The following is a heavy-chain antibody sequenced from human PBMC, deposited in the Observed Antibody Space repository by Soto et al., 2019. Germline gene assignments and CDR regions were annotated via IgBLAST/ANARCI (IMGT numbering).Heavy chain of an antibody. CDR1: GFSFPRFG. V-gene: IGHV3-30*18. D-gene: IGHD7-27*01. CDR2: ITYEGSQI. J-gene: IGHJ6*02. Sequence: QVQLVESGGGVVQPGRSLRLSCAASGFSFPRFGMHWVRQAPGKGLEWVALITYEGSQIYYADAVKGRFTISRDNGDNTLSLQMDNLRTEDTATYFCAKVRGEMNWANYYGLDVWGQGTTVTVSS. CDR3: AKVRGEMNWANYYGLDV.